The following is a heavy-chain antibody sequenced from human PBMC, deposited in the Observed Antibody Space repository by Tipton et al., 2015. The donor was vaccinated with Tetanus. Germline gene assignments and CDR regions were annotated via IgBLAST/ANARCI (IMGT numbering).Heavy chain of an antibody. Sequence: TLSLTCTVSGGSFSSSNDYWAWIRQPPGKGLEWVGSIYYGGSTYFNPSLRSRGTISIDTSRNQFSLQLSSVTAADTAVYYCARRGGDFLTGYYDSWGQGTLVTVSS. V-gene: IGHV4-39*01. J-gene: IGHJ4*02. CDR2: IYYGGST. CDR1: GGSFSSSNDY. D-gene: IGHD3-9*01. CDR3: ARRGGDFLTGYYDS.